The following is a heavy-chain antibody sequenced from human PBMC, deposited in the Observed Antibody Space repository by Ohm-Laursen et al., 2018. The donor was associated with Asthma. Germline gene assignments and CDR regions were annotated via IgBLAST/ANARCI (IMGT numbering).Heavy chain of an antibody. Sequence: GASVKVSCKASGYTFTSYGISWVRQAPGQGLEWMGWISAYNGNTNYAQKLQGRVTMTTDTSTSTAYMELRSLRSDDTAVYYCARDNSIAAAGSGSSFDPWGQGTLVTVSS. CDR2: ISAYNGNT. D-gene: IGHD6-13*01. CDR3: ARDNSIAAAGSGSSFDP. V-gene: IGHV1-18*01. CDR1: GYTFTSYG. J-gene: IGHJ5*02.